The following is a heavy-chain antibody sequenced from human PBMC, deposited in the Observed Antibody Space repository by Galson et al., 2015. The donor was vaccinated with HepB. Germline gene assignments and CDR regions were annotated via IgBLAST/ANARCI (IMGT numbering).Heavy chain of an antibody. Sequence: SLRLSCAASGFTFSSYDMHWVRRATGKGLEWVSAIGTAGDTYYPGSVKGRFTISRENAKNSLYLQMNSLRAGDTAVYYCARSFTMVRGAFYYYYGMDVWGQGTTVTVSS. J-gene: IGHJ6*02. CDR1: GFTFSSYD. D-gene: IGHD3-10*01. CDR2: IGTAGDT. V-gene: IGHV3-13*01. CDR3: ARSFTMVRGAFYYYYGMDV.